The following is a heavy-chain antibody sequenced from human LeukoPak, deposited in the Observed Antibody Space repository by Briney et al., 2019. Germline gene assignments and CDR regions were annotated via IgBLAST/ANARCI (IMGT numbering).Heavy chain of an antibody. CDR3: ARHVGPYYYDSSGYFYPQA. V-gene: IGHV5-51*01. D-gene: IGHD3-22*01. CDR2: IYPGDSDT. CDR1: GYSFTSYW. J-gene: IGHJ5*02. Sequence: LGESLKISCKGSGYSFTSYWIGWVRQMPGKGLEWMGIIYPGDSDTRYSPSFQGQVTISADKSISTAYLQWSSLKASDTAMYYCARHVGPYYYDSSGYFYPQAWGQGTLVTVSS.